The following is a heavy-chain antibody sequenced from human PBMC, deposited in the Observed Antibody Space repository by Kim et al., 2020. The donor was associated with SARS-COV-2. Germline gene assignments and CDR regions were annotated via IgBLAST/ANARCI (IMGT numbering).Heavy chain of an antibody. CDR2: IVVGSGNT. CDR1: GFTFTSSA. V-gene: IGHV1-58*01. D-gene: IGHD6-19*01. CDR3: AAVTVAGDYYYYYGMDV. J-gene: IGHJ6*02. Sequence: SVKVSCKASGFTFTSSAVQWVRQARGQRLEWIGWIVVGSGNTNYAQKFQERVTITRDMSTSTAYMELSSLRSEDTAVYYCAAVTVAGDYYYYYGMDVWGQGTTVTVSS.